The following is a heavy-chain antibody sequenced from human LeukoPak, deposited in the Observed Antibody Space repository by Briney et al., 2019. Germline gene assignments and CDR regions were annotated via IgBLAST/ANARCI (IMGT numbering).Heavy chain of an antibody. CDR3: ARAGPSSSWHQFDY. Sequence: GGSLRLSCGASGYTFGDYGMSWVRQAPGKGLEWVSVIYSGGRTYYADSVKGRFTISRDNSKNTLYLQMNRLRAEDTAVYYCARAGPSSSWHQFDYWGQGTLVTVSS. D-gene: IGHD6-13*01. V-gene: IGHV3-66*01. CDR2: IYSGGRT. J-gene: IGHJ4*02. CDR1: GYTFGDYG.